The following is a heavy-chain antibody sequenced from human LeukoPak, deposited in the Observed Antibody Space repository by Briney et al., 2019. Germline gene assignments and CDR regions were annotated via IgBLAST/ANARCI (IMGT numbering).Heavy chain of an antibody. CDR1: GYTFTGYY. V-gene: IGHV1-2*02. CDR2: INPNSGGT. J-gene: IGHJ4*02. D-gene: IGHD4-11*01. CDR3: ARDAIVRDYSNSDY. Sequence: ASVKVSCKASGYTFTGYYIHWVRQAPGQGLEWMGWINPNSGGTNYAQKFQGRVTMTRDTSISTACMELSRLTSDDTAVYYCARDAIVRDYSNSDYWGQGTLVTVSS.